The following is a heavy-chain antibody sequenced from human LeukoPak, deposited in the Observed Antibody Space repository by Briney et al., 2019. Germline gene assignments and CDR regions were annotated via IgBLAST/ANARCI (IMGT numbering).Heavy chain of an antibody. CDR2: INHSENT. D-gene: IGHD3/OR15-3a*01. CDR1: GGSFSGYY. Sequence: SETLSLTCAVYGGSFSGYYWSWIRQPLGKGLEWIGEINHSENTDYNPSLKSRVTISVDTSKNQLSLKLSSVTAAATAVYYCARHLRWRTSFSPFDYWGQGTLVTVSS. J-gene: IGHJ4*02. V-gene: IGHV4-34*01. CDR3: ARHLRWRTSFSPFDY.